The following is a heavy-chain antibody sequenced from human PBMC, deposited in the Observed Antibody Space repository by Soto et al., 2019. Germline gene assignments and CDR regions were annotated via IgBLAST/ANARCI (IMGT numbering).Heavy chain of an antibody. CDR2: ISYDGSNK. CDR3: ANWGRGTRNPYYYYGMDV. CDR1: GFTFSSYG. J-gene: IGHJ6*02. Sequence: QVQLVESGGGVVQPGRSLRLSCAASGFTFSSYGMHWVRQAPGKGLEWVAVISYDGSNKYYADSVKGRFTISRDNSKNTLYLQMNSLRAEDTAVYYCANWGRGTRNPYYYYGMDVWGQGTTVTVSS. D-gene: IGHD3-16*01. V-gene: IGHV3-30*18.